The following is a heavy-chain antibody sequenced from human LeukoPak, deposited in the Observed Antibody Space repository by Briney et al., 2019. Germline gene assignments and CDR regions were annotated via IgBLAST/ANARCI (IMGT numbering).Heavy chain of an antibody. V-gene: IGHV1-2*02. D-gene: IGHD3-16*01. CDR3: ARDYYENLFPAFDI. Sequence: GSVKVSCKASGYTFTGYYMHWVRQAPGQGLEWMGWISPNSGGTNYAQKFQGRVTMTRDTSISTAYMELSRLRSDDTAVYYCARDYYENLFPAFDIWGQGTMVTVSS. CDR1: GYTFTGYY. CDR2: ISPNSGGT. J-gene: IGHJ3*02.